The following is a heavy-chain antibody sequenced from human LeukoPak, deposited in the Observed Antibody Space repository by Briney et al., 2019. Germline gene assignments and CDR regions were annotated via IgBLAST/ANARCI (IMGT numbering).Heavy chain of an antibody. CDR3: ARGRTLTTIFDY. D-gene: IGHD4-17*01. V-gene: IGHV3-53*01. CDR1: GFSLTDSF. Sequence: GGSLRLSCAASGFSLTDSFMAWVRQAPGKGLQWVAHMSRGGGTEEAASVKGRFTVSRDTSRNIFYLQMTSLRAEETAMYYCARGRTLTTIFDYWGQGTLVTVSS. CDR2: MSRGGGT. J-gene: IGHJ4*02.